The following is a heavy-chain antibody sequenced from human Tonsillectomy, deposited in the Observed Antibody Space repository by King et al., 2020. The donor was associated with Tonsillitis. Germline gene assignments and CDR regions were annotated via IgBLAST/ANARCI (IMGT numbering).Heavy chain of an antibody. J-gene: IGHJ6*03. CDR2: IIHSGST. D-gene: IGHD6-13*01. V-gene: IGHV4-34*12. Sequence: VQLQQWGAGLLKPSETLSLTCAVYGGSFSGYYWSWIRQPPGKGLEWIGEIIHSGSTNYNPSLKSRFTISVETSKNQFSLKLSSVTAAETAVYYCARDPYSSSWYMDVWGKGTTVTVSS. CDR3: ARDPYSSSWYMDV. CDR1: GGSFSGYY.